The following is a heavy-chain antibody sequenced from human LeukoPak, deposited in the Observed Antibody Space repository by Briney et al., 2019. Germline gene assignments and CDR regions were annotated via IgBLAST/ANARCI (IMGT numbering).Heavy chain of an antibody. D-gene: IGHD4-11*01. Sequence: ASVKVSCKASGYTFTSYGISWVRQAPGQGLEWMGWISAYNGNTNYAQKLQGRVTMTTDTSTSTAYMELRSLRSDDTAVYYCARDGFDYSISNWFDPWGREPWSPSPQ. CDR1: GYTFTSYG. V-gene: IGHV1-18*01. CDR2: ISAYNGNT. J-gene: IGHJ5*02. CDR3: ARDGFDYSISNWFDP.